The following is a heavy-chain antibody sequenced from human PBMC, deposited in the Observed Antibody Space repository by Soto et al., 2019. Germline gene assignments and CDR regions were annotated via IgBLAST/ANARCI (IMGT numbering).Heavy chain of an antibody. CDR2: INHSGST. D-gene: IGHD6-6*01. J-gene: IGHJ6*02. CDR3: ARLAAYSSSSGGYYYYYGMDV. Sequence: SETLSLTCAVYGGSFSGYYWSWIRQPPGKXLEWIREINHSGSTNYNPSLKSRVTISVDTSKNQFSLKLSSVTAADTAVYYCARLAAYSSSSGGYYYYYGMDVWGQGTTVTVSS. CDR1: GGSFSGYY. V-gene: IGHV4-34*01.